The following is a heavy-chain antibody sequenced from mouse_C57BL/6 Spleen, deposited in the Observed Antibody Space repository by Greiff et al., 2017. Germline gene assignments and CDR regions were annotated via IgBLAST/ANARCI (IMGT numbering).Heavy chain of an antibody. CDR3: ARGAYYSNPYWYFDV. V-gene: IGHV1-47*01. CDR2: FHPYNDDT. D-gene: IGHD2-5*01. J-gene: IGHJ1*03. CDR1: GYTFTNYP. Sequence: QVQLQQSGAELVKPGASVKMSCKASGYTFTNYPIEWMKQNHGKSLEWIGNFHPYNDDTKYNEKFKGKATLTVEKSSSTVYLELSRLTSDDSAVYYCARGAYYSNPYWYFDVWGTGTTVTVSS.